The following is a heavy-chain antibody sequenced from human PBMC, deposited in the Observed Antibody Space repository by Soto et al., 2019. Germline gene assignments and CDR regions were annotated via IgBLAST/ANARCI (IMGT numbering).Heavy chain of an antibody. Sequence: TGGSLRLSCAASGFTFSSYAMSWVRQAPGKGLEWVSAISGSGGSTYYADSVKGRFTISRDNSKNTLYLQMNSLRAEDTAVYYCAGYLGTIRDAFDIWGQGTMVTVSS. V-gene: IGHV3-23*01. CDR1: GFTFSSYA. J-gene: IGHJ3*02. D-gene: IGHD2-21*01. CDR2: ISGSGGST. CDR3: AGYLGTIRDAFDI.